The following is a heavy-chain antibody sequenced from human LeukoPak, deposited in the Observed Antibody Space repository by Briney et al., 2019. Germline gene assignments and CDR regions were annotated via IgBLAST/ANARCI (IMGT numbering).Heavy chain of an antibody. Sequence: SETLSLTCTVPGGSISSDSYYWAWIRQSPGKGLEWIGSIYYSGTTYYNPSLQSRVTISVDTSKNQFSLKLTYVTAADTAVFYCARHARREALRHSAFDIWGQGTMVTVSS. CDR3: ARHARREALRHSAFDI. CDR2: IYYSGTT. V-gene: IGHV4-39*01. CDR1: GGSISSDSYY. D-gene: IGHD3-3*01. J-gene: IGHJ3*02.